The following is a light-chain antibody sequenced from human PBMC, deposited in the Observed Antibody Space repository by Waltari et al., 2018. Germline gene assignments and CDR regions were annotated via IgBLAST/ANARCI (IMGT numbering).Light chain of an antibody. CDR1: RSNIGNNY. CDR3: AAWDDSLSGWV. J-gene: IGLJ3*02. Sequence: QSVLTQPPSASGTPGQRVTISCSGGRSNIGNNYVFWYQQLSGTAPKLLIYRIYQRRSGVPRRFSGSKSGASSSLAISGLRSEDEADYYCAAWDDSLSGWVFGGGTKLTVL. V-gene: IGLV1-47*01. CDR2: RIY.